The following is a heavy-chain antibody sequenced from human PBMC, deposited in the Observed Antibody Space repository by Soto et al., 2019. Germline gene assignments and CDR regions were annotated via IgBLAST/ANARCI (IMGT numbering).Heavy chain of an antibody. CDR2: IIPVLGTT. J-gene: IGHJ6*02. D-gene: IGHD2-21*02. CDR1: GDTFSSYT. V-gene: IGHV1-69*08. Sequence: QVQLVQSGAEVKKPGSSVKVSCRASGDTFSSYTVNWVRQAPGRGLEWLGRIIPVLGTTDYAQKVKGRVTITADKTTNLVYLELSTLRSENRAVYYCARRRYCGYDCYHKHYYGMDVWGQGTTVTVAS. CDR3: ARRRYCGYDCYHKHYYGMDV.